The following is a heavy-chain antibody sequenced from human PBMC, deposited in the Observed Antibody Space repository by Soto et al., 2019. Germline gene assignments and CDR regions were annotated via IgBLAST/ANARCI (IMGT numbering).Heavy chain of an antibody. D-gene: IGHD5-12*01. V-gene: IGHV4-31*01. J-gene: IGHJ6*02. CDR3: VRERGGYDSSTRYGVDV. CDR1: GGSRSSVCHY. Sequence: TLSLNCPVSGGSRSSVCHYWPWIRQQPGKCLEWSVYIYYSGSTDYNPSLKSLVTISVDRSKNQFSLNLSAVTAADTAIYYCVRERGGYDSSTRYGVDVLGQGTTVTVSS. CDR2: IYYSGST.